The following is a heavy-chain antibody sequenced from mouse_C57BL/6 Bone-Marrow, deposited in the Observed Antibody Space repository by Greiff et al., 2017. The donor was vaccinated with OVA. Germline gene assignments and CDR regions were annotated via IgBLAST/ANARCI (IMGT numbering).Heavy chain of an antibody. CDR2: INYDGSST. Sequence: EVMLVESEGGLVQPGSSMKLSCTASGFTFSDYYMAWVRQVPEKGLEWVANINYDGSSTYYLDSLKSRFIISRDNAKNILYLQMSSLKSEDTATYYCARVTTRVWYFDYWGQGTTLTVSS. CDR3: ARVTTRVWYFDY. CDR1: GFTFSDYY. J-gene: IGHJ2*01. D-gene: IGHD1-1*01. V-gene: IGHV5-16*01.